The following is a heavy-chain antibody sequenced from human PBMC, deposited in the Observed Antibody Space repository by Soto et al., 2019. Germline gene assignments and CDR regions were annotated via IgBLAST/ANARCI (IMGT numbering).Heavy chain of an antibody. J-gene: IGHJ6*02. CDR3: AMPTRGYSGYGPHYYYYGMDV. CDR1: GYTFTGYY. CDR2: INPNSGGT. V-gene: IGHV1-2*02. Sequence: ASVKVSCKASGYTFTGYYMHWVRQAPGQGLGWMGWINPNSGGTNYAQKFQGRVTMTRDTSISTAYMELSRLRSDETAVYYCAMPTRGYSGYGPHYYYYGMDVWGQGTTVTVSS. D-gene: IGHD5-12*01.